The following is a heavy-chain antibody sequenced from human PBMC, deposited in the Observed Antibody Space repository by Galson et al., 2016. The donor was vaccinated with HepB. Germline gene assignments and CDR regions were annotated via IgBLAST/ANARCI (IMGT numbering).Heavy chain of an antibody. Sequence: SETLSLTCAVSGGSISNNNWWSWVRQPPGKGLEWIGEIYHSGSINYNSSLESRVTMSVDKSKNQFSLTLTYVTAADTAVYYCARLNGEAPRGSYNYYYGMDVWGQGTTVIVSS. J-gene: IGHJ6*02. CDR1: GGSISNNNW. V-gene: IGHV4-4*02. CDR2: IYHSGSI. D-gene: IGHD3-10*01. CDR3: ARLNGEAPRGSYNYYYGMDV.